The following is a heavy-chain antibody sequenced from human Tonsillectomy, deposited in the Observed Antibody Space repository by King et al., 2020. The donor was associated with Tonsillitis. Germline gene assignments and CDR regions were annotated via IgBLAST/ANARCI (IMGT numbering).Heavy chain of an antibody. CDR2: IYDSGST. CDR1: GGSISSSSYY. Sequence: QLQESGPGLVKPSETLSLTCTVSGGSISSSSYYWGWIRQPPGKGLGWIGRIYDSGSTYPNPTLKSRTTISVDTSKHPFSLKLSSVTAADTAVYYCARGLVDYGEYLDYWGQGTLVTVSS. D-gene: IGHD4-17*01. J-gene: IGHJ4*02. CDR3: ARGLVDYGEYLDY. V-gene: IGHV4-39*07.